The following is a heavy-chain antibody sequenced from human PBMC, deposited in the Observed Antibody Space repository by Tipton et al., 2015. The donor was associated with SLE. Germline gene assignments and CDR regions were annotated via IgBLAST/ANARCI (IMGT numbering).Heavy chain of an antibody. J-gene: IGHJ4*02. Sequence: GSLRLSCAASRFTFSSYEMNWVRQAPGKGLEWVSYISSSGSTIYYADSVKGRFTISRDNAKNSLYLQMSSLRAEDTAVYYCAREGGGSGWSDFDYWGQGTLVTVSS. CDR1: RFTFSSYE. CDR2: ISSSGSTI. CDR3: AREGGGSGWSDFDY. D-gene: IGHD6-19*01. V-gene: IGHV3-48*03.